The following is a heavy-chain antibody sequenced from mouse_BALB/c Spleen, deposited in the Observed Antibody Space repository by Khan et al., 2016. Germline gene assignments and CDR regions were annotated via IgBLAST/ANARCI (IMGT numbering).Heavy chain of an antibody. Sequence: VQLKESGPGLVKPSQSLSLTCTVTGYSITSDYAWNRIRQFPGNKLEWMGYISDSGSTSYNPSLKSRIPITRDTSKNQFFLQLNSVTTEDTAQYSCARSSDYRGFAYWGQGPLVTVSA. CDR1: GYSITSDYA. J-gene: IGHJ3*01. CDR3: ARSSDYRGFAY. V-gene: IGHV3-2*02. D-gene: IGHD2-4*01. CDR2: ISDSGST.